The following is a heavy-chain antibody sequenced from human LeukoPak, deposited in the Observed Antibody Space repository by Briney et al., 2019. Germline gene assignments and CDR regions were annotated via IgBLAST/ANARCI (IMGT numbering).Heavy chain of an antibody. V-gene: IGHV3-30*01. CDR2: ISYDGSTK. CDR1: GFAFSTYP. Sequence: PGRSLRLSCAASGFAFSTYPMHWVRQAPGKGLEWVALISYDGSTKYYADSVKGRFTISRDSSENTLYLQMDSLTVEDTATYHCAKDKGDYKNCAGMGVWGKGTTVTVSS. D-gene: IGHD4-11*01. J-gene: IGHJ6*03. CDR3: AKDKGDYKNCAGMGV.